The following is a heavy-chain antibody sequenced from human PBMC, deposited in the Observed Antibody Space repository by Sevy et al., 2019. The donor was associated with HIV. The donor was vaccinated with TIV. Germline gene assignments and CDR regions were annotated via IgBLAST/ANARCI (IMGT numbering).Heavy chain of an antibody. J-gene: IGHJ4*02. V-gene: IGHV3-21*01. CDR1: GFTFSSYS. D-gene: IGHD3-10*01. CDR3: ARDYGSGSFSFDY. Sequence: GGSLRLSFAASGFTFSSYSMNWVRQAPGKGLEWVSSISSSSSYIYYADSVKGRFTISRDNAKNSLYLQMNSLRAEDTAVYYCARDYGSGSFSFDYWGQGTLVTVSS. CDR2: ISSSSSYI.